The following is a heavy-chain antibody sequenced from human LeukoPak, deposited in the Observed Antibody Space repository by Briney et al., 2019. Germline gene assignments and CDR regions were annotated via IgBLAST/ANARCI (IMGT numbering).Heavy chain of an antibody. J-gene: IGHJ5*02. V-gene: IGHV4-4*07. Sequence: SETLSLTCTVSGGSISSYYWSWIRQPAGKGLEWIGRIYTSGSTNYNPSLKSRVTMSVDTSKNQFSLKLSSVTAADTAVYYCARSKSPYDFWSGVSDMFDPWGQGTLVTVSS. CDR2: IYTSGST. D-gene: IGHD3-3*01. CDR1: GGSISSYY. CDR3: ARSKSPYDFWSGVSDMFDP.